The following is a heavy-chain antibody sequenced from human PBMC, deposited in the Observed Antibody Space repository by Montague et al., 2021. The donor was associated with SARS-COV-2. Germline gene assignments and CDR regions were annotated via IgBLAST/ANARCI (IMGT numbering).Heavy chain of an antibody. CDR3: ARGAPTITMIVVVFTGAGWYFDL. J-gene: IGHJ2*01. D-gene: IGHD3-22*01. Sequence: SETLSLTCTVSGGSISSSSYYWGWIRQPPGKGLEWIGSIYYSGSTNYNPSLKSRVSISVDTSKNQFSLKLSSVTAADTAVYYCARGAPTITMIVVVFTGAGWYFDLWGRGTLVTVSS. V-gene: IGHV4-39*07. CDR1: GGSISSSSYY. CDR2: IYYSGST.